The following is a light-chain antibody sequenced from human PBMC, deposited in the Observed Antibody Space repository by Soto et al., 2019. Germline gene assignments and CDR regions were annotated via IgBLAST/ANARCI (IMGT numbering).Light chain of an antibody. CDR1: SSDVGGYNY. CDR2: DVS. J-gene: IGLJ1*01. Sequence: QSALTQPASVSGSPGQSITISCTGTSSDVGGYNYVSWYQQHPGKAPKLMIYDVSNRPSGVSNRFSGSKSGRMASLTISGLQSEDEAYYYCSSYTGSSEVCGTGTKVTGL. V-gene: IGLV2-14*01. CDR3: SSYTGSSEV.